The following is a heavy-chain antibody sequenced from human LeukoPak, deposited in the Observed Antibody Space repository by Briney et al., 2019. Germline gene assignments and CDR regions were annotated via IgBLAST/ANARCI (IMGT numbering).Heavy chain of an antibody. J-gene: IGHJ4*02. Sequence: PSDCLSLTCTVSAGSISSSSYYSGWIRQPPGKGLEWIGSTYYSGSTYYNPSLKSRFTISVDTSKNQFSLKLSSVTAADTAVYYCARLLVGATTHIDYWGQGTLVTVSS. CDR2: TYYSGST. CDR3: ARLLVGATTHIDY. CDR1: AGSISSSSYY. D-gene: IGHD1-26*01. V-gene: IGHV4-39*01.